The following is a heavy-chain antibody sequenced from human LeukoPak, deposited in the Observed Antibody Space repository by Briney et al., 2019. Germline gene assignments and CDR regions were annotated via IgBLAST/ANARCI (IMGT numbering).Heavy chain of an antibody. Sequence: GSLRLSCAASGFTVSSNYMSWIRQPPGKGLEWIGSIYYSGSTYYNPSLKSRVTISVDTSKNQFSLKLSSVTAADTAVYYCARKYYYDSSGPGTYYFDYWGQGTLVTVSS. V-gene: IGHV4-39*07. CDR1: GFTVSSNY. CDR3: ARKYYYDSSGPGTYYFDY. J-gene: IGHJ4*02. D-gene: IGHD3-22*01. CDR2: IYYSGST.